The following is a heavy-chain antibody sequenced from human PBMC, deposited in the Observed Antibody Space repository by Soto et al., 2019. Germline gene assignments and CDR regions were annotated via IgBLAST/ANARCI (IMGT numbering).Heavy chain of an antibody. J-gene: IGHJ4*02. Sequence: EVHLLEYGGGLVQPGGSLRLSCVVSGSTFSSDDMSWVRQAPGRGLEWVSGISDSGGSTYYADSVKGRFTISRDNAKNTLYLQMTNLRVEDTALYSCAKDGGWSLAVAGLFDYWGPGTQVTVSS. CDR2: ISDSGGST. CDR3: AKDGGWSLAVAGLFDY. V-gene: IGHV3-23*01. D-gene: IGHD6-19*01. CDR1: GSTFSSDD.